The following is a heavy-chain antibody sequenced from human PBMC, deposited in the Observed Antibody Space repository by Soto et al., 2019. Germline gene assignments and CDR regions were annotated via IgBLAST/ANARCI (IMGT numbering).Heavy chain of an antibody. V-gene: IGHV3-30*18. CDR3: AKDRDGYFDWLLYH. CDR1: GFTFSSYG. J-gene: IGHJ5*02. D-gene: IGHD3-9*01. Sequence: QVQLVESGGSVVQPGRSVRLSCAASGFTFSSYGMHWVRQAPGKGLEWVAVISYDGSNKYYADSVKGRFTISRDNSKNTLYLQMNSLRAEDTAVYYCAKDRDGYFDWLLYHWGQGTLVTVSS. CDR2: ISYDGSNK.